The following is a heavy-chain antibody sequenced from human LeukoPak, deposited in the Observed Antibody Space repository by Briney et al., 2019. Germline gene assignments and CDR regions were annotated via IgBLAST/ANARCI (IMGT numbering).Heavy chain of an antibody. CDR2: IKSDGKT. CDR3: AKCRVETYSSGWCNWLDP. J-gene: IGHJ5*02. D-gene: IGHD6-19*01. CDR1: GFTFNTYA. V-gene: IGHV3-23*01. Sequence: PGGSLRLSCAASGFTFNTYAMSWVRQAPGMGLGWVSAIKSDGKTHYADSVKGRFTISRDNSKNTLSLQMNSLRAEDTALYYCAKCRVETYSSGWCNWLDPWGQGTQVTVSS.